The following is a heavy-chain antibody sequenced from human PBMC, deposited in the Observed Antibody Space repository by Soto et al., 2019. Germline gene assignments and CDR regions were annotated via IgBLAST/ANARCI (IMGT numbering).Heavy chain of an antibody. CDR1: GFTFSSYG. J-gene: IGHJ3*02. CDR3: ARESESYCSGGSCYSGWPQAFDI. CDR2: IWYDGSNK. Sequence: QVQLVESGGGVVQPGRSLRLSCAASGFTFSSYGMHWVRQAPGKGLEWVAVIWYDGSNKYYAGYVKGRFPISRDNSKNTLYLQMNSLRAEDTAVYYCARESESYCSGGSCYSGWPQAFDIWGQGTMVTVSS. V-gene: IGHV3-33*01. D-gene: IGHD2-15*01.